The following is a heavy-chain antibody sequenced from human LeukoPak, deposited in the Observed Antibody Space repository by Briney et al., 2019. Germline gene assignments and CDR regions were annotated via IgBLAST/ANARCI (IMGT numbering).Heavy chain of an antibody. V-gene: IGHV4-59*02. CDR2: ISYSGST. D-gene: IGHD1-26*01. CDR1: GGSGSSDS. Sequence: SETLSLTCTVSGGSGSSDSWSWIRQPPGQGLEWIGYISYSGSTSYNPSLKSRVTISVDPSKSQLSLKLRSVTAADTAVYYCARRTRSFSYTYSDAYYYYYMDVWAKGTTVIVS. J-gene: IGHJ6*03. CDR3: ARRTRSFSYTYSDAYYYYYMDV.